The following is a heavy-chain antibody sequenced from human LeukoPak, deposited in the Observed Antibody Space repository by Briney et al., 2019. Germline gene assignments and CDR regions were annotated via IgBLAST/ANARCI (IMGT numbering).Heavy chain of an antibody. J-gene: IGHJ4*02. CDR3: ASGRRDVWFGELLLGFDY. D-gene: IGHD3-10*01. Sequence: SETLSLTCTVAGGSIRSGTYYWTWIRQHPGKGLEWIGCIYYSGSTYYNPSLKSRVTISLDTSKNQFSRRLNSVTAADTAVNYCASGRRDVWFGELLLGFDYWGQGTLVSVSS. CDR1: GGSIRSGTYY. V-gene: IGHV4-31*03. CDR2: IYYSGST.